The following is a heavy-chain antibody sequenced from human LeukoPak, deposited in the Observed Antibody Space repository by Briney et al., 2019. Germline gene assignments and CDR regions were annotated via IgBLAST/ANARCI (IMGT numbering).Heavy chain of an antibody. D-gene: IGHD6-19*01. CDR2: ISSSGSTI. Sequence: GGSLRLSCAASGFTFSSYEMNWVRQAPGKGLEWVSYISSSGSTIYYADSVKGRFTISRDNAKNSLYLQTNSLRAEDTAVYYCARDDGTAVAGWYYYGMDVWGQGTTVTVSS. J-gene: IGHJ6*02. V-gene: IGHV3-48*03. CDR1: GFTFSSYE. CDR3: ARDDGTAVAGWYYYGMDV.